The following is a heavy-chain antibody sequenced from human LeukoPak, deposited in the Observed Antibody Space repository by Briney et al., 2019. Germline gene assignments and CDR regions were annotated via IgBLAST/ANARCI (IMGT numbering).Heavy chain of an antibody. J-gene: IGHJ4*02. CDR3: AKIGEESFDY. Sequence: PGGSLRLSCAASGFTFSSYGMHWVRQAPGKGLEWVAVISYDGSNKYYADSVKGRFTISRDNSKNTLYLQMNSLRAEDTAVYYCAKIGEESFDYWGQGTLVTVSS. V-gene: IGHV3-30*18. CDR2: ISYDGSNK. CDR1: GFTFSSYG. D-gene: IGHD3-16*01.